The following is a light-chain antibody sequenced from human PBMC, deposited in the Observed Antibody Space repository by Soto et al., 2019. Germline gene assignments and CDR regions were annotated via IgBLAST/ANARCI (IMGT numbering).Light chain of an antibody. CDR2: EVS. Sequence: QSALTQPASVSGSPGQSITISCTGTSSDVGGYNYVSWYQQHPGKATKLMIYEVSNRPSEISNRFSGSKSGNTASLTISGLQAEDEADYYCSSYRSDSTRVFGGGTKLTVL. CDR3: SSYRSDSTRV. J-gene: IGLJ3*02. CDR1: SSDVGGYNY. V-gene: IGLV2-14*01.